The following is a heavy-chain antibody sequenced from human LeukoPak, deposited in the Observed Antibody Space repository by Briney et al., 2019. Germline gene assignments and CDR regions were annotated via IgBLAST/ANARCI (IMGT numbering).Heavy chain of an antibody. Sequence: PGGSLRLSCAASGFTFSSYAMHWVRQAPGKGLEWVAFIHYDGSNNYYADSVKGRFTISRDNSKNTLYLQMNSLRAEDTAVYYCARRAGGYSHPYDYWGQGTLVTVSS. D-gene: IGHD4-23*01. CDR1: GFTFSSYA. CDR2: IHYDGSNN. V-gene: IGHV3-30*02. J-gene: IGHJ4*02. CDR3: ARRAGGYSHPYDY.